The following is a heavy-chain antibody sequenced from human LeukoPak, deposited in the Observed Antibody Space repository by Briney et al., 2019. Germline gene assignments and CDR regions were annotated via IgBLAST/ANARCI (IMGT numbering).Heavy chain of an antibody. D-gene: IGHD3-3*01. CDR1: GDSVSSNNAT. Sequence: SQTLSLTCAISGDSVSSNNATWTWIRQSPSRGLGWLGRTYYRSKWSNDYAVSMKSRITINPDTSKNQFSLKLSSVTAADTAVYYCARGGRFWSGYSDFDYWGQGTLVTVSS. V-gene: IGHV6-1*01. CDR3: ARGGRFWSGYSDFDY. CDR2: TYYRSKWSN. J-gene: IGHJ4*02.